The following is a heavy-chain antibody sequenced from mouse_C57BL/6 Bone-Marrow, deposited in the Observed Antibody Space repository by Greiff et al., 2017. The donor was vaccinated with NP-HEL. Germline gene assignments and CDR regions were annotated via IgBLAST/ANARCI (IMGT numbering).Heavy chain of an antibody. J-gene: IGHJ4*01. CDR1: GYAFSSYW. CDR3: ARYGYYLYAMDY. D-gene: IGHD2-3*01. Sequence: QVQLQQSGAELVKPGASVKISCKASGYAFSSYWMNWVKQRPGKGLEWIGQIYPGDGDTNYNGKFKGKATLTADKSSSTAYMQLSSLTSEGSAVYFCARYGYYLYAMDYWGQGTSVTVSS. CDR2: IYPGDGDT. V-gene: IGHV1-80*01.